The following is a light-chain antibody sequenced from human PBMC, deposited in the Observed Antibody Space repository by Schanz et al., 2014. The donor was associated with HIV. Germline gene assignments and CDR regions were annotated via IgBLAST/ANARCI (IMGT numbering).Light chain of an antibody. CDR3: QQRSNWPSIT. CDR1: QDVSGY. J-gene: IGKJ5*01. Sequence: IVLTQSPVTLSLSPGERATLSCRASQDVSGYLAWYQQKLGQPPRLLIYDTSNRATGIPARFSGSGSETDFTLTISSLEPEDFAIYYCQQRSNWPSITFGQGTRLDIK. CDR2: DTS. V-gene: IGKV3-11*01.